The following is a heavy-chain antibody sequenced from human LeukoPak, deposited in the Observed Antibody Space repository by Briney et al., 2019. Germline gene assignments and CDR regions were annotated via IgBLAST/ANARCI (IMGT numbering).Heavy chain of an antibody. CDR1: GFTFSSYW. CDR2: INSDGSST. Sequence: PGGSLRLSCAASGFTFSSYWMHWVRQAPGKGLVWVSRINSDGSSTSYAASVKGRFTISRDNAKNTLYLQMNSLRAEDTAVYYCAREGPPELGIGEPYNWFDPWGQGTLVTVSS. D-gene: IGHD7-27*01. CDR3: AREGPPELGIGEPYNWFDP. V-gene: IGHV3-74*01. J-gene: IGHJ5*02.